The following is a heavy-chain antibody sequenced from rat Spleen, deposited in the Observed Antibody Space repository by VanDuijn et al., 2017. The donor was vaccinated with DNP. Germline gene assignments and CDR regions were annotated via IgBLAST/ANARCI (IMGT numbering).Heavy chain of an antibody. CDR1: GFSLTTNG. D-gene: IGHD1-10*01. CDR3: TREREPNNNPFYFDC. Sequence: QVQLKESGPGLVQPSQTLSLTCTVSGFSLTTNGVSWVRQPPGKGLEWIAAISSGGKTYYNSALKSRLSIRRDTSKSQVFLRMNSLQTEDTAIYFCTREREPNNNPFYFDCWGQGVMVTVSS. V-gene: IGHV2S12*01. J-gene: IGHJ2*01. CDR2: ISSGGKT.